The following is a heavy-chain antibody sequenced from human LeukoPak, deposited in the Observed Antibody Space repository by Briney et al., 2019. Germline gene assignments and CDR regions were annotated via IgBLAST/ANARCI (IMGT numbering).Heavy chain of an antibody. CDR3: AREPYVQWFDP. J-gene: IGHJ5*02. Sequence: TLSLTCTVSGGSISSSSYYWSWIRQPAGKGLEWIGRIYTSGSTNYNPALKSRVTISVDTSKNQFSLKLSSVTAADTAVYYCAREPYVQWFDPWGQGTLVTVSS. CDR1: GGSISSSSYY. D-gene: IGHD3-16*01. V-gene: IGHV4-61*02. CDR2: IYTSGST.